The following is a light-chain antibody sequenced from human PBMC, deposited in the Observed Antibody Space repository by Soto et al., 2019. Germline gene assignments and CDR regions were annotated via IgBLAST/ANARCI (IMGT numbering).Light chain of an antibody. J-gene: IGLJ1*01. Sequence: QSVMTQPPSVSAAPGQRVTISCSRSSSNIGGNSVSWYQQLPGTAPKLLIYDDDKRPSGIPDRFSGSKSGTSATLGITGLQTGDEADHYCGSWDSSLSAYVFGTGTKLTVL. CDR1: SSNIGGNS. CDR3: GSWDSSLSAYV. CDR2: DDD. V-gene: IGLV1-51*01.